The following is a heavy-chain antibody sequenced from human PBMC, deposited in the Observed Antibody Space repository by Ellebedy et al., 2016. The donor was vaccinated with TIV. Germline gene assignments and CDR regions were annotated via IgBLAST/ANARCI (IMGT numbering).Heavy chain of an antibody. CDR3: ASLGIVAY. Sequence: SVKVSXXASGGTFSSYAISWVRQAPGQGLEWMGGIIPIFGTASYAQKFQGRVTITADESTSTAYMELSSLRSEDTAVYYCASLGIVAYWGQGTLVTVSS. CDR1: GGTFSSYA. J-gene: IGHJ4*02. V-gene: IGHV1-69*13. CDR2: IIPIFGTA. D-gene: IGHD5-12*01.